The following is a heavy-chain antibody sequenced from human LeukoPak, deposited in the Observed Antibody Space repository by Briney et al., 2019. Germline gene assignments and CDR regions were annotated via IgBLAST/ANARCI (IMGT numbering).Heavy chain of an antibody. Sequence: SQTLPLTCTVSGGSISSYYWSWIRQPPGKGLEWIGYIYTSGSTNYNPSLKSRVTISVDTSKNQFSLKLSSVTAADTAVYYCARHASFGWFDPWGQGTLVTVSS. CDR2: IYTSGST. CDR3: ARHASFGWFDP. V-gene: IGHV4-4*09. J-gene: IGHJ5*02. D-gene: IGHD3-3*01. CDR1: GGSISSYY.